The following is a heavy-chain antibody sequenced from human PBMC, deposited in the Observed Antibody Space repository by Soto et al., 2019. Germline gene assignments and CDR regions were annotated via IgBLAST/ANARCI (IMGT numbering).Heavy chain of an antibody. CDR3: ARGPVGGGNSPPYYYYGMDV. CDR1: GGSISSGDYY. V-gene: IGHV4-39*07. D-gene: IGHD2-21*02. J-gene: IGHJ6*02. Sequence: PSETLSLTCTVSGGSISSGDYYWSWIRQPPGKGLEWIGEITHSGSTNYNPSLKSRVTISVDTSKNQFSLKLSSVTAADTAVYYCARGPVGGGNSPPYYYYGMDVWGQGTTVTVSS. CDR2: ITHSGST.